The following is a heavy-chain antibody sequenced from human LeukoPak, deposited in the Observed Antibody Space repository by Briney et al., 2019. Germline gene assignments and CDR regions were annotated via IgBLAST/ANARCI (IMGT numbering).Heavy chain of an antibody. CDR1: GFTFSSYA. V-gene: IGHV3-23*01. CDR2: ISGYSGSS. CDR3: ARGADSSGYCYFDN. D-gene: IGHD6-19*01. Sequence: GGSLRLSCVASGFTFSSYAMSWVRQAPGKGLEWVSIISGYSGSSYYGDSLKGRFTISRANSKNTLYLQMNSLGAEDTAVYYCARGADSSGYCYFDNWGQGTLVTVSS. J-gene: IGHJ4*02.